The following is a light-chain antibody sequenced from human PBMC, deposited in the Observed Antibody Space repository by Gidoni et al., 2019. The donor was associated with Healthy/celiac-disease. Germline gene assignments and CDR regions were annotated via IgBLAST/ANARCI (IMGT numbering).Light chain of an antibody. CDR2: STS. Sequence: QTVVTQEPSLTVSPGGTVTLTCASSTGAVTSGYYQNWFQQKPGQAPRALIYSTSNKHPWTPARFSGSLLGGKAALTLSGVQPEDEAEYYCLLYYGGAVVFGGGTKLTVL. CDR1: TGAVTSGYY. V-gene: IGLV7-43*01. J-gene: IGLJ2*01. CDR3: LLYYGGAVV.